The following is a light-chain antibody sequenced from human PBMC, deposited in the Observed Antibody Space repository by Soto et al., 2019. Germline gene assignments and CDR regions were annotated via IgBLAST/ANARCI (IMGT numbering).Light chain of an antibody. J-gene: IGKJ1*01. CDR2: GAS. CDR1: QSVSSSY. CDR3: QQYGSSPRT. Sequence: EIVFKHSPGTLSLSPGERATLSCRASQSVSSSYLAWYQQKPGQAPRLLIYGASSRATGIPDRFSGSGSGTDFTLTISRLEPEDFAVYYCQQYGSSPRTFGQGAKV. V-gene: IGKV3-20*01.